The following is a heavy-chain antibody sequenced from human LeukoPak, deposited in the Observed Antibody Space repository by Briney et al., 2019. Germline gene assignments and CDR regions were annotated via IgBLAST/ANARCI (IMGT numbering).Heavy chain of an antibody. J-gene: IGHJ4*02. CDR3: ARAESSMVRGVFDY. D-gene: IGHD3-10*01. CDR1: GESFSGYS. CDR2: INHSGST. V-gene: IGHV4-34*01. Sequence: SETLSLTCAVYGESFSGYSWNWIRQPPGKGLEWIGEINHSGSTNYNPSLKSRVTISVDTSKNQFSLKLSSVTAADTAVYYCARAESSMVRGVFDYWGQGTLVTVSS.